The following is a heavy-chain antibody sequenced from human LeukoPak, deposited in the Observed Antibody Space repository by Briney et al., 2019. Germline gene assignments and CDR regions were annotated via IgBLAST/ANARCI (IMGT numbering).Heavy chain of an antibody. CDR1: GDSVSTNSAA. CDR2: TYYRSKWYY. V-gene: IGHV6-1*01. J-gene: IGHJ3*02. Sequence: SQTLSLTFAISGDSVSTNSAAWTWIRQSPSRGLEWLGRTYYRSKWYYDYAVSVKSRITINPDTSKNEFSLQLNSVTPDDTALYYCAREGRDAFDIWGQGTLVPVSS. CDR3: AREGRDAFDI.